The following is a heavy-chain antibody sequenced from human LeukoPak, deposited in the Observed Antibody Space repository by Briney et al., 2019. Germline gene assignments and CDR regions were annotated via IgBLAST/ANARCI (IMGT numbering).Heavy chain of an antibody. V-gene: IGHV4-59*01. D-gene: IGHD3-3*01. Sequence: SETLSLTCTVSGGSISSYYWSWIRQPPGKGLEWIGYIYYRGSTNYNPSLKSRVTISVDTSKNQFSLKLSSVTAADTAVYYCARFITTYYYYYGMDVWGQGTTVTVSS. CDR1: GGSISSYY. CDR2: IYYRGST. CDR3: ARFITTYYYYYGMDV. J-gene: IGHJ6*02.